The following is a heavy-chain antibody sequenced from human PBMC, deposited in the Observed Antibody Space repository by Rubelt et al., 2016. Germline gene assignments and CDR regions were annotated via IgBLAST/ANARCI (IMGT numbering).Heavy chain of an antibody. CDR1: GFTFRSYA. J-gene: IGHJ4*02. CDR3: AKETGEYSSSPFDY. V-gene: IGHV3-23*01. D-gene: IGHD6-13*01. Sequence: EVQLLESGGGLVQPGGSLRLSCAASGFTFRSYAMSWVRQAPGKGLEWVSGISGSGGSTYYADSVKGRFTLSRDNSKNTLYLQMNSLRAEDTAVYYCAKETGEYSSSPFDYWGQGTLVTVSS. CDR2: ISGSGGST.